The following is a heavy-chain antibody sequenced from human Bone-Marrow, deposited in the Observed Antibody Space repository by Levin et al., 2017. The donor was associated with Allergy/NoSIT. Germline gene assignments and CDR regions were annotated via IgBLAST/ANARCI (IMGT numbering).Heavy chain of an antibody. CDR3: VREGLWFGPIGYYGMDV. Sequence: ASVKVSCAASGFTFSNYDMHWVRQVPGRGLEWVSAIAVVGITYYSGSVQGRFTISRENAKNSLYLQMNNLRVGDTAVYYCVREGLWFGPIGYYGMDVWGQGTTVTVSS. D-gene: IGHD3-10*01. CDR2: IAVVGIT. V-gene: IGHV3-13*01. CDR1: GFTFSNYD. J-gene: IGHJ6*02.